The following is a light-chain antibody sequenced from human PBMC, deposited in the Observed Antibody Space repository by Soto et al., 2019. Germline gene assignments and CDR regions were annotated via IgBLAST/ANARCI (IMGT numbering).Light chain of an antibody. CDR2: DVS. CDR1: SREVGGYNY. Sequence: QSALTQPASVSGSPGQSITISCTGTSREVGGYNYVSWYQQHPGKAPKLMIYDVSNRPSGVSNRFSGSKSGNTASLTISGLQAEDEADYYCSSYTSSSTPLYVFGTGTKVTVL. V-gene: IGLV2-14*01. J-gene: IGLJ1*01. CDR3: SSYTSSSTPLYV.